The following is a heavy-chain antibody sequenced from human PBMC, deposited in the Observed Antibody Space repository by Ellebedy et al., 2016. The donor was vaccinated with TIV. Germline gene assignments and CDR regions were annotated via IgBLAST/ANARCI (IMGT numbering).Heavy chain of an antibody. D-gene: IGHD3-9*01. CDR1: AFTFSSYA. CDR2: FGSSGSST. J-gene: IGHJ4*02. CDR3: TKRGDSRYFDN. Sequence: GGSLRLSXAASAFTFSSYAMHWVRQAPGKGLEWVSGFGSSGSSTAYADSVKGRFTISRDNSKNTLYLQMNSLRAEDTALYYCTKRGDSRYFDNWGQGTLVTVSS. V-gene: IGHV3-23*01.